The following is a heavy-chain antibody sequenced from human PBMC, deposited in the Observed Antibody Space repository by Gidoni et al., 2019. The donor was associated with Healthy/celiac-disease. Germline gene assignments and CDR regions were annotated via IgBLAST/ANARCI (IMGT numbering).Heavy chain of an antibody. D-gene: IGHD4-17*01. V-gene: IGHV3-64D*06. J-gene: IGHJ2*01. CDR3: VKVGYGGNSPFWYFDL. CDR1: GFTFSSYA. CDR2: ISSNGGST. Sequence: EVQLVESGGGLVQPGGSLRLSCSASGFTFSSYAMHWVRQAPGKGLEYVSAISSNGGSTYYADSVKGRFTISRDNSKNTLYLQMSSLRAEDTAVYYCVKVGYGGNSPFWYFDLWGRGTLVTVSS.